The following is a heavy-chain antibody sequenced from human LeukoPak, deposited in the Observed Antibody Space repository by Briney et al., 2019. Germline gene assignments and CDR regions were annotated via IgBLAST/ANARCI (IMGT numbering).Heavy chain of an antibody. J-gene: IGHJ4*02. Sequence: PGGSLRLSCAASGFTFSSYAMSWVRQAPGKGLEWVSAISGSGGSTYYADSVKGRFTISRDNSKNTLYLQMNSLRAEDTAVYYCAKPDRPKTTTVTTLAYWGQGTLVTVSS. CDR1: GFTFSSYA. CDR2: ISGSGGST. CDR3: AKPDRPKTTTVTTLAY. V-gene: IGHV3-23*01. D-gene: IGHD4-11*01.